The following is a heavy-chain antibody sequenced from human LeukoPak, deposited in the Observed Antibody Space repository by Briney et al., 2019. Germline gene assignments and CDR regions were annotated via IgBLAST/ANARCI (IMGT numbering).Heavy chain of an antibody. J-gene: IGHJ4*02. CDR2: FEPEDGER. V-gene: IGHV1-24*01. CDR3: VTLGGGVPIAIVDY. CDR1: GYTLTELS. D-gene: IGHD3-16*01. Sequence: ASVKVSCKVSGYTLTELSLHWVPQAAGKGLEWMGGFEPEDGERVYAQTFQGRVAMTEDTSTDTAYMELSSLTSEDTAVYYCVTLGGGVPIAIVDYWGQGTLVTVSS.